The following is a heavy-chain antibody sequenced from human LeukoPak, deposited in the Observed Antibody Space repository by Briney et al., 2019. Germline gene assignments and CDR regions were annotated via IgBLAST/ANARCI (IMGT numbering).Heavy chain of an antibody. CDR1: GFTFSSYA. CDR2: ISYDGSNK. Sequence: GGSLRLSCAASGFTFSSYAMHWVRQAPGKGLEWVAVISYDGSNKYYADSVKGRFTTSRDNSKNTLFLQMNSLRAEDTAIYYCAKYGPQDSGSSHFDYWGQGALVTVSS. D-gene: IGHD1-26*01. CDR3: AKYGPQDSGSSHFDY. V-gene: IGHV3-30-3*02. J-gene: IGHJ4*02.